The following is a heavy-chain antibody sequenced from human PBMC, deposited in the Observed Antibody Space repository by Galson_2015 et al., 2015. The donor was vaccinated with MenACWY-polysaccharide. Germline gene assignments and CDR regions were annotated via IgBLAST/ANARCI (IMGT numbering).Heavy chain of an antibody. CDR1: GFTFSSYW. CDR2: IKPDGSEK. J-gene: IGHJ1*01. D-gene: IGHD4-23*01. Sequence: SLRLSCAVSGFTFSSYWMSWVRQAPGKGLEWVANIKPDGSEKYYVDSVKGRFTISTDSAKNSLDLQMNSLRAEDTAVYYCAVTPNTKRYFHHWCQGTLVTVSS. V-gene: IGHV3-7*01. CDR3: AVTPNTKRYFHH.